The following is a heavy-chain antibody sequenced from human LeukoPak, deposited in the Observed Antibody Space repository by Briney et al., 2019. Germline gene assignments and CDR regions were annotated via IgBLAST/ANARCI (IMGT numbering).Heavy chain of an antibody. CDR1: GFTFSNYW. CDR3: AKEQWLINSFDN. D-gene: IGHD6-19*01. Sequence: PGGSLRLSCAASGFTFSNYWMHWVRQAPGKGLEWVALISNDGSNNNYADSVRGRFNISRDNSKNTLYLEVNSLRVEDTGVYYCAKEQWLINSFDNWGQGTLVTVSS. J-gene: IGHJ4*02. V-gene: IGHV3-30*18. CDR2: ISNDGSNN.